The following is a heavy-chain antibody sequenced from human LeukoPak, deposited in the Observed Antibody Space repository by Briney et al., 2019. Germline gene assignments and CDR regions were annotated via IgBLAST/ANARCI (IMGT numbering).Heavy chain of an antibody. CDR1: GGSFSGYY. V-gene: IGHV4-34*01. CDR3: ARDYYGSGSFDY. J-gene: IGHJ4*02. D-gene: IGHD3-10*01. Sequence: KPSETLSLTCAVYGGSFSGYYWSWIRQPPGKGLEWIGEINHSGSTNYNPSLKSRVTISVDTSKNQFSLKLSSVTAADTAVYYCARDYYGSGSFDYWGQGTLVTVSS. CDR2: INHSGST.